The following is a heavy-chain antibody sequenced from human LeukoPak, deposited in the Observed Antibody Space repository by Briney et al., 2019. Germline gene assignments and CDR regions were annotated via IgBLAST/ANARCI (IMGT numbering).Heavy chain of an antibody. CDR2: IYPGDSET. D-gene: IGHD3-22*01. J-gene: IGHJ4*02. CDR1: GYRFTKEW. V-gene: IGHV5-51*01. CDR3: ARLDDSSGYYSHFDY. Sequence: GESLKISCKAPGYRFTKEWIAWVRQMPGKGLEWMGIIYPGDSETRYSPSFQGQVTISADKSISTAYLQWSSLKASDTAMYYCARLDDSSGYYSHFDYWGQGTLVTVSS.